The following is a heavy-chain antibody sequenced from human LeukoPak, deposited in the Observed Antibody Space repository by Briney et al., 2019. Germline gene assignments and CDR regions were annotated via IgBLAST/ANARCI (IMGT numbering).Heavy chain of an antibody. CDR1: GGAISSGSYY. J-gene: IGHJ1*01. Sequence: SETLSLTCTVSGGAISSGSYYWSWIRQPAGKGLEWIGRIYTSGSTNYNPSLKSRVTISVDTSKNQFSLKLSSVTAADTAGYYCARTLEYCSGGSCYPTSYFQHWGQGTLVTVSS. V-gene: IGHV4-61*02. CDR2: IYTSGST. CDR3: ARTLEYCSGGSCYPTSYFQH. D-gene: IGHD2-15*01.